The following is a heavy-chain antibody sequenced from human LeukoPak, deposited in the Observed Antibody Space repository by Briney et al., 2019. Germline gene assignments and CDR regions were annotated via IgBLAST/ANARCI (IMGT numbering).Heavy chain of an antibody. J-gene: IGHJ4*02. D-gene: IGHD3-16*01. CDR3: ARAYGGFIDY. CDR1: GFTLNSYI. V-gene: IGHV3-30*04. CDR2: ISFDGRDK. Sequence: GGSLRLSCEASGFTLNSYIMHWVRQAPGKGLEWVALISFDGRDKQYADSVKGRFTISKDNSKNTLYLQMNSLSGDDTSMYFCARAYGGFIDYWGQGTLVTVSS.